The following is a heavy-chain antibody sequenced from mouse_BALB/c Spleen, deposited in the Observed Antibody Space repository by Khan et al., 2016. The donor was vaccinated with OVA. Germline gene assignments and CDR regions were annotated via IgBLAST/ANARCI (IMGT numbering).Heavy chain of an antibody. Sequence: QIQLVQSGPELKKPGETVKISCKASGYTFTDYSMHWVKQAPGKGLKWMGWINTETGEPTYADDFKGRFAFSLETSASTAYLQINNLKNEDTATYFCARGLKYGNFDDWGEGTTLTVSA. CDR1: GYTFTDYS. J-gene: IGHJ2*01. CDR3: ARGLKYGNFDD. CDR2: INTETGEP. D-gene: IGHD2-10*02. V-gene: IGHV9-2-1*01.